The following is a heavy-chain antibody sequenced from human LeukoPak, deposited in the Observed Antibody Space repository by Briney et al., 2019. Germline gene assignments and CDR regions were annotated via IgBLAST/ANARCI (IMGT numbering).Heavy chain of an antibody. CDR1: GFTFRNAW. Sequence: GGSLRLSCAASGFTFRNAWMSWIRQAPGKGLEWVSYISSSSSYTNYADSVKGRFTISRDNAKNSLYLQMNSLRAEDTAVYYCARDNGGEYYFDYWGQGTLVTVSS. J-gene: IGHJ4*02. V-gene: IGHV3-11*05. CDR3: ARDNGGEYYFDY. CDR2: ISSSSSYT. D-gene: IGHD4-17*01.